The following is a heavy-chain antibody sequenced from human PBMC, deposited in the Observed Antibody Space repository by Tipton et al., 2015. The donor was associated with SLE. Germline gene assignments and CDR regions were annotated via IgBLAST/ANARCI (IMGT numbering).Heavy chain of an antibody. V-gene: IGHV1-8*01. CDR3: ARGPNWNYFLDY. Sequence: QSGPEVKKPGASVKVSCKASGYTFTSYDINWVRQATGQGLEWMGWMNPNSGNTGYAQKFQGRVTMTRNTSISTAYMELSSLRSEDTAVYYCARGPNWNYFLDYWGQGTLVTVSS. CDR1: GYTFTSYD. CDR2: MNPNSGNT. D-gene: IGHD1-7*01. J-gene: IGHJ4*02.